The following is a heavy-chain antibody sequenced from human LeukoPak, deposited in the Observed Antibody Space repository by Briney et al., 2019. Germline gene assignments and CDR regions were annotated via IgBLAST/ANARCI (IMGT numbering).Heavy chain of an antibody. J-gene: IGHJ4*02. V-gene: IGHV3-30*18. CDR2: ISYDGGNK. Sequence: GGSLRLSCAASGFTFSSYGMHWVRQAPGKGLEWVAVISYDGGNKYYADSVKGRFTISRDNSKNTLYLQMNSLRAEDTAVYYCAKGAVIYYDSSGYYPDYWGQGTLVTVSS. CDR3: AKGAVIYYDSSGYYPDY. D-gene: IGHD3-22*01. CDR1: GFTFSSYG.